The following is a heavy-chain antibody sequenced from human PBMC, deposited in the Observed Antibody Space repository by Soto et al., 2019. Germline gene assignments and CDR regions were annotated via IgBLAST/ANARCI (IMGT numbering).Heavy chain of an antibody. J-gene: IGHJ5*02. CDR3: ARPSEDCSRANWFDP. CDR2: ISYDGSNK. D-gene: IGHD6-13*01. CDR1: GFTFSSYA. Sequence: QVQLVESGGGVVQPGRSLRLSCAASGFTFSSYAMHWVRQAPGKGLEWVAVISYDGSNKYYADSVKGRFTISRDNSKNTLYLQMNSLRAEDTAVYYCARPSEDCSRANWFDPWGQGTLVTVSS. V-gene: IGHV3-30-3*01.